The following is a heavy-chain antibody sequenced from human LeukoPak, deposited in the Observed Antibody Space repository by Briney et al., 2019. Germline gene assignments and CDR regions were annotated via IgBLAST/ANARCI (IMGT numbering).Heavy chain of an antibody. CDR1: GFTFSSYE. Sequence: PGGSLRLSCAASGFTFSSYEMNWVRQAPGKGLEWVSYISSSGSTIYYADSVKGRFIISRDNAKNSQYLQMDSLRAEDTAVYHCARFVKVGGWYYIDVWGQGTLVTVSS. CDR3: ARFVKVGGWYYIDV. D-gene: IGHD1-26*01. J-gene: IGHJ4*02. V-gene: IGHV3-48*03. CDR2: ISSSGSTI.